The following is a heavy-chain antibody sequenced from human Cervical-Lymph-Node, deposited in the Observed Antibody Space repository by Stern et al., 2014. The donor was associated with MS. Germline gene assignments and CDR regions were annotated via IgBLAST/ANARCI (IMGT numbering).Heavy chain of an antibody. Sequence: PLVQSGAEVKKPGASVKVSCKASGYTFIGYYIHWVRQAPGQGLEWMGWISPNSGGTNYAQKFQGRVTMTRDTSISTVYLELSSLSSDDTAVYYCARDLYCSGGSCYYYFDYWGQGTLVTVSS. V-gene: IGHV1-2*02. J-gene: IGHJ4*02. CDR1: GYTFIGYY. CDR2: ISPNSGGT. D-gene: IGHD2-15*01. CDR3: ARDLYCSGGSCYYYFDY.